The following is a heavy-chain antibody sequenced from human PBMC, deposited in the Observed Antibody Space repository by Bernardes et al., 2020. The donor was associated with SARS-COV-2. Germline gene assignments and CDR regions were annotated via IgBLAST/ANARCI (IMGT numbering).Heavy chain of an antibody. V-gene: IGHV1-24*01. CDR2: FDPEDGET. CDR1: GYTLTELS. D-gene: IGHD6-13*01. Sequence: ASVKVPCKVSGYTLTELSMHWVRQAPGKGLEWMGGFDPEDGETIYAQKFQGRVTMTEDTSTDTAYMELSSLRSEDTAVYYCATGAAAGPRDKYNWFDPWGQGTLVTVSS. J-gene: IGHJ5*02. CDR3: ATGAAAGPRDKYNWFDP.